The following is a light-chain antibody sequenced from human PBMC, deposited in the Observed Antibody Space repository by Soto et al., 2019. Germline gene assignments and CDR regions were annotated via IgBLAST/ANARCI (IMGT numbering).Light chain of an antibody. V-gene: IGLV2-8*01. Sequence: QSALTQPPSASGSPGQSVTISCTGTSSDIGGYNYVFWYQQHPDKAPKLMIYEVDKRPSGVPDRFSGSKSGNTASLTVSGLQAEDEADYYCSSYAASTYVLFGGGTKLTVL. CDR3: SSYAASTYVL. CDR2: EVD. CDR1: SSDIGGYNY. J-gene: IGLJ2*01.